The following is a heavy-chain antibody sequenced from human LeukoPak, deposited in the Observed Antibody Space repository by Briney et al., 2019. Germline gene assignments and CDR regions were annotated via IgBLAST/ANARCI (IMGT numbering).Heavy chain of an antibody. CDR3: ARSGAAGFNYYYYYGMDV. J-gene: IGHJ6*02. D-gene: IGHD6-19*01. V-gene: IGHV1-2*02. CDR1: GYTFTGYY. Sequence: ASVTVSCKASGYTFTGYYMHWVRQAPGQGLEWMGWINPNSGGTNYAQKFQGRVTITRDRSITTAYMELSRLRSDDTAVYYCARSGAAGFNYYYYYGMDVWGQGTTVTVSS. CDR2: INPNSGGT.